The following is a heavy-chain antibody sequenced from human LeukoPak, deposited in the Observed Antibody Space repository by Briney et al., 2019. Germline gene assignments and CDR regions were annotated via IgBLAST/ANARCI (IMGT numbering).Heavy chain of an antibody. CDR1: GFTFSNAW. Sequence: GGSLRLSCAASGFTFSNAWMTWVRQAPGKGLEWVGRIKSKTNGGSADYAAPVKGRFTIPRDDSKNTLYLQMNSLKIEDTAVYYCTTCPEGDSWGQGTLVTVSS. J-gene: IGHJ5*01. CDR2: IKSKTNGGSA. D-gene: IGHD1-14*01. V-gene: IGHV3-15*01. CDR3: TTCPEGDS.